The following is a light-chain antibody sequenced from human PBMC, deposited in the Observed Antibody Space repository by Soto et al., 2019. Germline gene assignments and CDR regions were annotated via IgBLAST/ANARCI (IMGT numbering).Light chain of an antibody. V-gene: IGKV3D-15*01. Sequence: EIVMTQSPATLSVSPGARATLSCRASQSARSGYFAWYQQKPGQAPRLLIVGASSRATGIPARFRGSGSGTEFTLTISSLQSEDFAVYYCQQYNNWPTHLTVGGGTKVDIK. CDR2: GAS. CDR3: QQYNNWPTHLT. J-gene: IGKJ4*01. CDR1: QSARSGY.